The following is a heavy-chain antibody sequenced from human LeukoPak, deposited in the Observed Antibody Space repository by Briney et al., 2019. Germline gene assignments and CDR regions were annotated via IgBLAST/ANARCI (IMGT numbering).Heavy chain of an antibody. J-gene: IGHJ4*02. CDR1: GFTFSSHW. Sequence: PGGSLRLSCAASGFTFSSHWMSWVRQAPGKGLEWIGSIYYSGSTYYNPSLKSRVTISVDTSKNQFSLKLSSVTAADTAVYYCATSTNGVWTLLYWGQGTLVTVSS. CDR3: ATSTNGVWTLLY. D-gene: IGHD2-8*01. CDR2: IYYSGST. V-gene: IGHV4-39*07.